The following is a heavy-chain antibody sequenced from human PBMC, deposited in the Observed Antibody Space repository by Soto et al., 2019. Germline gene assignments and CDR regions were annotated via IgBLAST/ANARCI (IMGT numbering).Heavy chain of an antibody. CDR2: VIPIFGTA. Sequence: QVQLVQSGAEVKKPGTSVKVSCKASGGTFSSYAISWVRQAPGQGLEWMGGVIPIFGTAIYAQKFQGRVTITADESTSTAYMGLSSLRSEDTAVYDCARVGFPVVTAFFDYWGQGSLVTVSS. D-gene: IGHD2-21*02. CDR1: GGTFSSYA. J-gene: IGHJ4*02. CDR3: ARVGFPVVTAFFDY. V-gene: IGHV1-69*12.